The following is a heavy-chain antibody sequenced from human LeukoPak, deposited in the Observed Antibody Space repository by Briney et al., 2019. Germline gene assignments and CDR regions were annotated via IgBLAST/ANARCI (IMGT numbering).Heavy chain of an antibody. Sequence: GESLKISCKGSGYSFTSYWIGWVRQMPGKGLEWMGIIYPGDSDTTYSPSFQGQVTISADKSISTAYLQWGSLKASDTAMYYCARHASPYSSNYYFDYWGQGALVTVSS. D-gene: IGHD6-13*01. V-gene: IGHV5-51*01. CDR2: IYPGDSDT. CDR3: ARHASPYSSNYYFDY. CDR1: GYSFTSYW. J-gene: IGHJ4*02.